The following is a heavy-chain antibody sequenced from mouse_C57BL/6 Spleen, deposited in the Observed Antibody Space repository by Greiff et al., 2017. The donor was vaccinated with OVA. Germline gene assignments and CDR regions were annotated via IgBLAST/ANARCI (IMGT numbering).Heavy chain of an antibody. V-gene: IGHV7-3*01. D-gene: IGHD1-1*01. CDR2: LRNKANGYTT. J-gene: IGHJ4*01. CDR3: ARYLLLLRMDY. Sequence: EVQRVESGGGLVQPGGSLSLSCAASGFTFTDYYMSWVRPPPGPALEWLGFLRNKANGYTTEYSASVTGRFTIYRDNSQSILYLQRNALRAEDSATYDCARYLLLLRMDYWGQGTTVTVAS. CDR1: GFTFTDYY.